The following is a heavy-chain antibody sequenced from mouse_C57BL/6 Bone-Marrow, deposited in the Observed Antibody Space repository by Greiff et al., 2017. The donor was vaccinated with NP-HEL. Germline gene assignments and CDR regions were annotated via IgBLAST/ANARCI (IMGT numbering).Heavy chain of an antibody. J-gene: IGHJ2*01. CDR1: GYTFTSYG. CDR2: IYPRSGNT. CDR3: ARDSPLDYSNFRFDY. D-gene: IGHD2-5*01. V-gene: IGHV1-81*01. Sequence: QVQLQHSGAELARPGASVKLSCKASGYTFTSYGISWVKQRTGQGLEWIGEIYPRSGNTYYNEKFKGKATLTADKSSSTAYMELRSLTSEDSAVYFCARDSPLDYSNFRFDYWGQGATLTVSS.